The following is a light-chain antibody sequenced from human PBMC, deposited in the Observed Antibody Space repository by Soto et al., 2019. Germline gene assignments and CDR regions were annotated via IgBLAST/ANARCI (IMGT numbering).Light chain of an antibody. Sequence: EIVMTQSPATLSVSPGERATLSCRASQSVSSNLAWYQQKPGQAPRLLIYGASTRATGIPARFSGRGSGTEFTLTISSLQSEDFAVYYCQQYNNWLFTFGPGTKVDIK. CDR2: GAS. CDR3: QQYNNWLFT. J-gene: IGKJ3*01. V-gene: IGKV3-15*01. CDR1: QSVSSN.